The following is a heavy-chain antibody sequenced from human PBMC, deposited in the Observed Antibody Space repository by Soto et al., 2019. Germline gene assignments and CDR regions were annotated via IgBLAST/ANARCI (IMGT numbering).Heavy chain of an antibody. CDR1: GGTFSSYA. Sequence: ASVKVSCKASGGTFSSYAISWVRQAPGQGLEWMGGIIPIFGTANYAQKFQGRVTITADESTSTAYMELSSLRSEDTAVYYCARDKTRGSSSPDWFDPWGQGTLVTVSS. CDR3: ARDKTRGSSSPDWFDP. J-gene: IGHJ5*02. D-gene: IGHD6-6*01. CDR2: IIPIFGTA. V-gene: IGHV1-69*13.